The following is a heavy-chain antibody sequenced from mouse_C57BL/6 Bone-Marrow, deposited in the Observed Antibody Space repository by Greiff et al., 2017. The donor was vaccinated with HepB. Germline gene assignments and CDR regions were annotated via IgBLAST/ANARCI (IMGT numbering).Heavy chain of an antibody. CDR2: ISSGGDYI. CDR1: GFTFSSYA. D-gene: IGHD1-1*01. V-gene: IGHV5-9-1*02. CDR3: TRVGDYYGSSSGWFAY. J-gene: IGHJ3*01. Sequence: EVQRVESGEGLVKPGGSLKLSCAASGFTFSSYAMSWVRQTPEKRLEWVAYISSGGDYIYYADTVKGRFTISRDNARNTLYLQMSSLKSEDTAMYYCTRVGDYYGSSSGWFAYWGQGTLVTVSA.